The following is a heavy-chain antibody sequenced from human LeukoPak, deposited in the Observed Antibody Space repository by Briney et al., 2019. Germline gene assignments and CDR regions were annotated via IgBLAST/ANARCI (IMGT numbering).Heavy chain of an antibody. CDR2: IYSGGST. CDR1: GFTVSSNY. Sequence: GGSLRLSCAASGFTVSSNYMSWVRQAPGKGLEWVSVIYSGGSTYYADSVKGRFTIFRDNSKNTLYLQMNSLGAEDTAVYYCAKDRVGAWAIDALDIWGQGTVVTVSS. V-gene: IGHV3-66*01. D-gene: IGHD1-26*01. J-gene: IGHJ3*02. CDR3: AKDRVGAWAIDALDI.